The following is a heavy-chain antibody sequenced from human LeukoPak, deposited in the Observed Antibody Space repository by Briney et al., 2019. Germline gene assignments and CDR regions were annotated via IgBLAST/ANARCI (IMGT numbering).Heavy chain of an antibody. CDR1: GFTFSSYS. CDR2: ISSSSSSTI. CDR3: ARAPATNEWRCMDY. D-gene: IGHD2-8*02. V-gene: IGHV3-48*01. J-gene: IGHJ4*02. Sequence: PGGSLRLSCAASGFTFSSYSMNWVRQAPGKGLEWVSYISSSSSSTIYYADSVKGRFTISRDNAKNSLYLQMNSLRAEDTAVYYCARAPATNEWRCMDYWGQGTLVTVSS.